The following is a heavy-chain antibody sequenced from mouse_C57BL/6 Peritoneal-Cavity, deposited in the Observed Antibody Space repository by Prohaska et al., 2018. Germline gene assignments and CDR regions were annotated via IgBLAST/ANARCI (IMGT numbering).Heavy chain of an antibody. V-gene: IGHV1-76*01. CDR1: GYTFTDYY. CDR3: ARGYYSSSYWYFDV. D-gene: IGHD1-1*01. J-gene: IGHJ1*03. Sequence: ASGYTFTDYYINWVKQRPGQGLEWIARIYPGSGNTYYNEKFKGKATLTAEKSSSTAYMQLSSLTSEDSAVYFCARGYYSSSYWYFDVWGTGTTVTVSS. CDR2: IYPGSGNT.